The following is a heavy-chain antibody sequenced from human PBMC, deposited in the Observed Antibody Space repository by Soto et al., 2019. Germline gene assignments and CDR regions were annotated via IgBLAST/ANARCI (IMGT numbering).Heavy chain of an antibody. Sequence: ASVRVSCKASGYAFSRYGISWVRQAPGQGLEWMGWVSGYNGDTKYAQKVQGRVTMTIDTSTYTAYMELRSLTSDDTAKYYCAKNGQPPYYYYGMDVWGQGTTVTVSS. CDR2: VSGYNGDT. J-gene: IGHJ6*02. V-gene: IGHV1-18*01. D-gene: IGHD2-8*01. CDR1: GYAFSRYG. CDR3: AKNGQPPYYYYGMDV.